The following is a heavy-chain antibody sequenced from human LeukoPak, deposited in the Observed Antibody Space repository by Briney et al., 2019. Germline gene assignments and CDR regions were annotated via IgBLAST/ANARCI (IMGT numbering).Heavy chain of an antibody. J-gene: IGHJ4*02. CDR2: ISWDGGST. CDR1: GFTFDDYA. V-gene: IGHV3-43D*03. D-gene: IGHD3-22*01. Sequence: GGSLRLSCAASGFTFDDYAMHWVRQAPGKGLEWVSLISWDGGSTYYADSVKGRFTISRDNAKSSLYLQMNSLRAEDTAVYYCARLHYYDSSGFDYWGQGTLVTVSS. CDR3: ARLHYYDSSGFDY.